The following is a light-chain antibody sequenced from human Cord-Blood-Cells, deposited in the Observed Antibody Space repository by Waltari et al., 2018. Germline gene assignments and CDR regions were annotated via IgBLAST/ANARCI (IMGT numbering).Light chain of an antibody. J-gene: IGKJ2*03. CDR3: QQYNNWPLYS. CDR2: GAS. V-gene: IGKV3-15*01. CDR1: QSVSSN. Sequence: EIVMTQSPATLSVSPGERATLSCRASQSVSSNLAWYQQKPGQAPRLLIYGASTRATCIPARFSGSGFGTEFTLTISSLQSEDFAVYYCQQYNNWPLYSFGQGTKLEIK.